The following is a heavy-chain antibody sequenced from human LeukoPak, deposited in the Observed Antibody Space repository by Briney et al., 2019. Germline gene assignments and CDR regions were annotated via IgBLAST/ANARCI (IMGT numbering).Heavy chain of an antibody. D-gene: IGHD1-20*01. V-gene: IGHV3-48*03. J-gene: IGHJ6*03. CDR1: GFTFSSYE. CDR3: AKVGKAARIIGTTSRYYYYMDV. CDR2: ISSSGSTI. Sequence: EGSLRLSCAASGFTFSSYEMNWVRQAPGKGLEWVSYISSSGSTIYYADSVKGRFTISRDNAKNSLYLQMNSLRAEDTAVYYCAKVGKAARIIGTTSRYYYYMDVWGKGTTVTISS.